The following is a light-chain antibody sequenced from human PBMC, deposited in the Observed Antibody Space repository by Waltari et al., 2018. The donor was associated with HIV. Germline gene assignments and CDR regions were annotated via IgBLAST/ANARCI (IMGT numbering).Light chain of an antibody. CDR2: EVS. CDR1: SNSVGSHNL. J-gene: IGLJ3*02. Sequence: HSALASPVSQSGCPGPSITIPFSGTSNSVGSHNLFPWYQQHPGKAPKLIIYEVSKRPSGVSNRFAGSKAGNTASLTISGLQAEDEADYYCCSYAGSSTVVFGGGTKLTVL. CDR3: CSYAGSSTVV. V-gene: IGLV2-23*02.